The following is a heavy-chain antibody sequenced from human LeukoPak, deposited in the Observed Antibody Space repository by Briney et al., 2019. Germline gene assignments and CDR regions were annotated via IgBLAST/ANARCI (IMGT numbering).Heavy chain of an antibody. V-gene: IGHV3-23*01. CDR3: AKRGSSGYNYFDY. CDR1: GFTLSNYA. D-gene: IGHD3-22*01. Sequence: GGSLRLSCAASGFTLSNYAMSWVRQAPGKGLEWVSAISGSGGSTYYADSVKGRFTISRDNSKNTLYLQMNSLRAEDTAVYYCAKRGSSGYNYFDYWGQGTLVTVSS. CDR2: ISGSGGST. J-gene: IGHJ4*02.